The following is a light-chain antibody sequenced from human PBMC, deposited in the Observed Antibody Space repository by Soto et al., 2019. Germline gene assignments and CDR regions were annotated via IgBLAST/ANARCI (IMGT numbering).Light chain of an antibody. Sequence: QSVLTQPASVSGSPGQSITISCTGTSSDVGGYNYVSWYQQHPGKAPKLMIYDVSNRPSGVSNRFSGSKSGNTASLTISGLQAEDEADYYCSSYTSSSTFFVFGIGTQLTVL. V-gene: IGLV2-14*01. J-gene: IGLJ1*01. CDR1: SSDVGGYNY. CDR3: SSYTSSSTFFV. CDR2: DVS.